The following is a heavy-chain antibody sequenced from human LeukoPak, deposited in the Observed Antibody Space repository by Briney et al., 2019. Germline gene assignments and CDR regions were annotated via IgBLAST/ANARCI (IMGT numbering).Heavy chain of an antibody. D-gene: IGHD3-3*01. J-gene: IGHJ4*02. CDR1: GFTFINYW. Sequence: GGSLRLSCAASGFTFINYWMSWVRQAPGKGLEWVSTISSSGGSTYYADSVKGRFTISRDNSKNTLYLQMNSLRAEDTAIYYCAKFPKSENCFDYWGQGTLITVSS. CDR2: ISSSGGST. V-gene: IGHV3-23*01. CDR3: AKFPKSENCFDY.